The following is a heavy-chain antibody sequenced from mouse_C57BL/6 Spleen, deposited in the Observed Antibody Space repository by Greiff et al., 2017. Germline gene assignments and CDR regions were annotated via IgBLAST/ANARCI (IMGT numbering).Heavy chain of an antibody. CDR2: IYPGSGST. CDR1: GYTFTSYW. Sequence: QVQLQQSGAELVKPGASVKMSCKASGYTFTSYWITWVKQRPGQGLEWIGGIYPGSGSTNYNEKFKSKATLTVDTSSSTAYMQLSSLTSEDSAVYYCARSYYGNYRYFDVWGTGTTVTVSS. CDR3: ARSYYGNYRYFDV. J-gene: IGHJ1*03. V-gene: IGHV1-55*01. D-gene: IGHD2-1*01.